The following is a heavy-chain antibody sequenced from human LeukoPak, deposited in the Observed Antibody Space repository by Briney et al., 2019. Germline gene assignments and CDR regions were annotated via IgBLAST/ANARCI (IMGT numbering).Heavy chain of an antibody. CDR2: INHSGST. CDR3: ASNRRSPRRDGYNS. D-gene: IGHD5-24*01. J-gene: IGHJ5*02. V-gene: IGHV4-34*01. Sequence: SETLSLTSAVYGGSFSGYYWSWIRQPPGKGLEWIGEINHSGSTNYNPSLKSRVTISVDTSKNQFSLKLSSVTAADTAVYYCASNRRSPRRDGYNSWGQGTLVTVSS. CDR1: GGSFSGYY.